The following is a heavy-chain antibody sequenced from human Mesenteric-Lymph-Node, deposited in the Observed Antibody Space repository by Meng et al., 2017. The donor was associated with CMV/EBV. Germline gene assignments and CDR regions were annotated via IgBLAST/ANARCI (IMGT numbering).Heavy chain of an antibody. D-gene: IGHD6-6*01. Sequence: GESLKISCAASGFTFSSFWMHWVRQAPGKGLVWVSRINSDGSAASSADSVKGRFTISRDNAKNTLYLQMNSLRAEDTAVYYCAKDSEYSSSALYYYNGMDVWGQGTTVTVSS. CDR1: GFTFSSFW. CDR2: INSDGSAA. V-gene: IGHV3-74*01. J-gene: IGHJ6*02. CDR3: AKDSEYSSSALYYYNGMDV.